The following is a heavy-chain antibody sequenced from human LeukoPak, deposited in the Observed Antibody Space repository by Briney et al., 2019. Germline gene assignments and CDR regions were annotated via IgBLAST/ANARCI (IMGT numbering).Heavy chain of an antibody. V-gene: IGHV3-74*01. CDR1: GFTFSSYW. CDR3: ARVHTATRGFDY. CDR2: INSDGSST. Sequence: PGGFLRLSCAASGFTFSSYWMHWVRQAPGKGLVWVSRINSDGSSTSYADSVKGRFTISRDNAKNTLYLQMNSLRAEDTAVYYCARVHTATRGFDYWGQGTLVTVSS. J-gene: IGHJ4*02. D-gene: IGHD5-18*01.